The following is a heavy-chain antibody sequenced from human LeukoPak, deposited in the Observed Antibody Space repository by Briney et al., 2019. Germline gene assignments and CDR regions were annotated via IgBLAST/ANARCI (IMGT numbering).Heavy chain of an antibody. CDR3: ARDYGGNLGGAFDI. Sequence: PSETLSLTCTVSGGSISSYYWSWIRQPAGKGLEWIGRIYTSGSTTYNPSLKSRVTMSVDTSKNQFSLKLRSVTAADTAVYYCARDYGGNLGGAFDIWGQGTMVTVSS. CDR1: GGSISSYY. V-gene: IGHV4-4*07. D-gene: IGHD4-23*01. J-gene: IGHJ3*02. CDR2: IYTSGST.